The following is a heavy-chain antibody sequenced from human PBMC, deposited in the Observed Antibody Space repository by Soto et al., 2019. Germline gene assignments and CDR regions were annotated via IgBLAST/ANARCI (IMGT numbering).Heavy chain of an antibody. D-gene: IGHD5-12*01. V-gene: IGHV5-10-1*01. J-gene: IGHJ6*02. Sequence: GESLKISCKGFGYRFTSYWISWVRQMPGKGLEWMGRIDPSNSYTNYNPSLQGHVTISADKSISTAYLQWSSLKASDTAMYYCARLISGDAHYYSGMDVWGQGTTVTVSS. CDR2: IDPSNSYT. CDR3: ARLISGDAHYYSGMDV. CDR1: GYRFTSYW.